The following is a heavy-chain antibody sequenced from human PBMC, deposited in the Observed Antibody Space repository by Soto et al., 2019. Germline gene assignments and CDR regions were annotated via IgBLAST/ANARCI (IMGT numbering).Heavy chain of an antibody. CDR2: ITGSGVIT. Sequence: GGSLRLSCATSGFTFSNYGMNWVRQTPGKGLEWVSAITGSGVITYHADSVQGRFTISRDNSENTLYLQMNSLRADDTAVYYCAKGMTNYFGSGTYYRADYWGQGTLVTVS. D-gene: IGHD3-10*01. V-gene: IGHV3-23*01. CDR3: AKGMTNYFGSGTYYRADY. J-gene: IGHJ4*02. CDR1: GFTFSNYG.